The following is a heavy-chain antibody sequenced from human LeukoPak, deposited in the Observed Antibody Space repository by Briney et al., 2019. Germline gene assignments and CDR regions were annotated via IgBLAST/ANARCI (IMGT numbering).Heavy chain of an antibody. D-gene: IGHD3-22*01. J-gene: IGHJ1*01. Sequence: SETLSLTCTVSGGSISSSSHYWSWIRQPPGKGLEWIGYIYHSGSTNYNPSLKSRVTISVDTSKNQFSLNLSSVTAADTAVYFCARSVWDNYYDTSRFQYWGQGTLVTVSS. V-gene: IGHV4-61*01. CDR3: ARSVWDNYYDTSRFQY. CDR2: IYHSGST. CDR1: GGSISSSSHY.